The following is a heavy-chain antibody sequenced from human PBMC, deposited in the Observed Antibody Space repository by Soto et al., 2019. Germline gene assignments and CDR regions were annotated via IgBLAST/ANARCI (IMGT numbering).Heavy chain of an antibody. CDR1: GGTFSSYA. D-gene: IGHD3-10*01. J-gene: IGHJ6*02. CDR2: IIPIFGTA. CDR3: ARQVYYGSGSYYHYYYSMDV. V-gene: IGHV1-69*01. Sequence: QVQLVQSGAEVKKPGSSVKVSCKASGGTFSSYAISWVRQAPGQGLEWMGGIIPIFGTANYAQKFQGRVTITADESTSTAYMELSSLRSEDTAVYYCARQVYYGSGSYYHYYYSMDVWGQGTTVTVSS.